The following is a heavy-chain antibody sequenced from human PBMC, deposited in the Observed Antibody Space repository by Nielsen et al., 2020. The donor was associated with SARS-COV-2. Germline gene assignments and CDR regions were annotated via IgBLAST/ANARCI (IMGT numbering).Heavy chain of an antibody. Sequence: SETLSLTCTVSGGSISSGGYYWSWIRQHPGKGLEWIGYIYYSGSTYYNPSLKSRVTISVDTSKNQFSLNLRTVTAADTAVYYCARVRGRGADYIVDYWGQGTLVTVSS. J-gene: IGHJ4*02. D-gene: IGHD4-11*01. CDR2: IYYSGST. CDR3: ARVRGRGADYIVDY. CDR1: GGSISSGGYY. V-gene: IGHV4-31*03.